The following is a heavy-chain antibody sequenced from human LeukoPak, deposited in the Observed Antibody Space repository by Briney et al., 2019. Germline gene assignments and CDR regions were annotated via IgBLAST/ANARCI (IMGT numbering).Heavy chain of an antibody. D-gene: IGHD6-19*01. V-gene: IGHV4-59*01. CDR3: ARAAGYSSGWYY. CDR2: IYYSGST. Sequence: SETLSLTCTVSGGSISGYYWSWIRQPPGKGLEWIGYIYYSGSTNYNPSLKSRVTISVDTSKNQFSLKLSSVTAADTAVYYCARAAGYSSGWYYWGQGTLVTVSS. CDR1: GGSISGYY. J-gene: IGHJ4*02.